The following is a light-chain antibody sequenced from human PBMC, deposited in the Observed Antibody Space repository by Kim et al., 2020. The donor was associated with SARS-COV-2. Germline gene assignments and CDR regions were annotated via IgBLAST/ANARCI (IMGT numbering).Light chain of an antibody. CDR1: SSDVGGYNY. V-gene: IGLV2-8*01. CDR3: SSYAGSNKMV. Sequence: GQSVTISCTGTSSDVGGYNYVSWYQQHPGKAPKLVIYEVSKRPSGVPDRFSGSKSGNTASLTVSGLQAEDEADYYCSSYAGSNKMVFGGGTQLTVL. J-gene: IGLJ2*01. CDR2: EVS.